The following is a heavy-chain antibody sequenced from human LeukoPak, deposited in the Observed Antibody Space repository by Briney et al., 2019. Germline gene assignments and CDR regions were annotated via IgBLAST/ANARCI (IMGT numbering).Heavy chain of an antibody. J-gene: IGHJ5*02. V-gene: IGHV3-21*01. CDR2: ISSSSSYI. CDR3: ARSLTTVTTWFDP. Sequence: GGSLRLSCAASGFTFSSYSMNWVRQAPGKGLEWVSSISSSSSYIYYADSMKGRFTISRDNAKNSLYLQMNSLRAEDTAVYYCARSLTTVTTWFDPWGQGTLVTVSS. CDR1: GFTFSSYS. D-gene: IGHD4-17*01.